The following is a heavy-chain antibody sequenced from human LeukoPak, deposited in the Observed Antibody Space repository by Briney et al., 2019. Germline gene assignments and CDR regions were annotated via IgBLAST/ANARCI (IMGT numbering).Heavy chain of an antibody. Sequence: GASVKVSCKTSGYTFTKYLIHWVRQAPGQGLEWVGTINPNGDATSYAPRLQGRLTLTQDTSTSTVYMELRGLTPDDTAVYYCARPLFCAFDNCGYWLDPWGPGTLVTVSS. J-gene: IGHJ5*02. CDR3: ARPLFCAFDNCGYWLDP. V-gene: IGHV1-46*01. CDR1: GYTFTKYL. CDR2: INPNGDAT. D-gene: IGHD1-20*01.